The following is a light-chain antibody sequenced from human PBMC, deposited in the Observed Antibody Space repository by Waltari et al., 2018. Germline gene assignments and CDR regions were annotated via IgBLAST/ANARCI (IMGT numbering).Light chain of an antibody. CDR1: QSVSTN. V-gene: IGKV3-15*01. CDR2: GAS. CDR3: QQYNNWPLWT. Sequence: EIVMTQSPATLSVSPGERATLSGRASQSVSTNLAWYQQNPGQAPRLLIYGASTMATGIPARFSGSGSGTEFTLTISSMQSEDFAVYYCQQYNNWPLWTFGQGTKVEIK. J-gene: IGKJ1*01.